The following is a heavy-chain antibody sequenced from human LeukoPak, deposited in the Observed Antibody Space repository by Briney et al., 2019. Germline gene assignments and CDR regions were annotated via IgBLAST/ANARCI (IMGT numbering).Heavy chain of an antibody. CDR3: ARGSAYYYGSGVAFDP. CDR2: ISYDGSNK. V-gene: IGHV3-30-3*01. Sequence: GGSLRLSCAASGFTVSSNYMSWVRQAPGKGLEWVAVISYDGSNKYYADSVKGRFTISRDNSKNTLYLQMNSLRAEDTAVYYCARGSAYYYGSGVAFDPWGQGTLVTVSS. J-gene: IGHJ5*02. D-gene: IGHD3-10*01. CDR1: GFTVSSNY.